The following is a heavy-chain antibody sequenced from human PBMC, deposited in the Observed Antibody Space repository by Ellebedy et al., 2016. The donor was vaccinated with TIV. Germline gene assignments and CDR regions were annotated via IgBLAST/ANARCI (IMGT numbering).Heavy chain of an antibody. Sequence: SETLSLTXAVYGGSFSGYYWSWIRQPPGKGLEWIGEINHSGSTNYNPSLKSRVTISVDTSKNQFSLKLSSVTAADTAVYYCARGRAYSRRDFQHWGQGTLVTVSS. CDR2: INHSGST. CDR1: GGSFSGYY. J-gene: IGHJ1*01. D-gene: IGHD2-15*01. CDR3: ARGRAYSRRDFQH. V-gene: IGHV4-34*01.